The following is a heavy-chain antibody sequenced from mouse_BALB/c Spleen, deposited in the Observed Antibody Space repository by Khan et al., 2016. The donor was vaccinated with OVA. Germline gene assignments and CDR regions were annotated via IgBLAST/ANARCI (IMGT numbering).Heavy chain of an antibody. CDR3: ATSYFYGYYFNY. CDR2: ISSDSSTI. D-gene: IGHD1-1*01. CDR1: GFTFTSYG. J-gene: IGHJ2*01. Sequence: EVELVESGGGLVQPGGSRKLSCAASGFTFTSYGMHWIRQAPEKGLEWVAYISSDSSTIYYADTVKGRFTISRDNPKNTLLLQMTSLRSGDTAMYFCATSYFYGYYFNYWGQGTTLTVSS. V-gene: IGHV5-17*02.